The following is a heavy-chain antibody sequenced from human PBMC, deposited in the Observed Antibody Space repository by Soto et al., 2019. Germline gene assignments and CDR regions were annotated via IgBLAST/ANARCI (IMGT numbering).Heavy chain of an antibody. J-gene: IGHJ4*02. Sequence: PSETLSLTSTDSGGSISSGDYYWSWIRQPPGKGLEWIGYIYYSGSTYYNPSLKSRVTISVDTSKNQFSLKLSSVTAADTAVYYCARTTYYYDSSGYYYLYYFDYWGQGTLVTVSS. CDR2: IYYSGST. CDR1: GGSISSGDYY. CDR3: ARTTYYYDSSGYYYLYYFDY. D-gene: IGHD3-22*01. V-gene: IGHV4-30-4*01.